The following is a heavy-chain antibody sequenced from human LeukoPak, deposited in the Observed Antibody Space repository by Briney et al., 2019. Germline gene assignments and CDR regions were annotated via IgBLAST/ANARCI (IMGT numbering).Heavy chain of an antibody. Sequence: ASVKVSCKASGYTFTCYYMDWVRQAPGQGLEWMGWISAYNANTNYPHKFQARVTMTTDTSSSTAYMHLRSLRSDDPAVYYCARAGYYDIGNYSPRGPLSSWGQGTLVTVSS. CDR1: GYTFTCYY. J-gene: IGHJ4*02. D-gene: IGHD3-9*01. CDR2: ISAYNANT. CDR3: ARAGYYDIGNYSPRGPLSS. V-gene: IGHV1-18*04.